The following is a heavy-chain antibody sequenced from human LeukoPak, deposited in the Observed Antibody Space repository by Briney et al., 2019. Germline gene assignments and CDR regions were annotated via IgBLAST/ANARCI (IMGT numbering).Heavy chain of an antibody. CDR1: GGSISSGNYY. J-gene: IGHJ4*02. Sequence: SQTLSLTCTVSGGSISSGNYYYSWIRQPAGKGLEWLGRIYTSGTTDYNPSLKSRVTISVDTSKNQFSLKLSSVTAADTAVYYCARGISFFDYWGQGTLVTVSS. D-gene: IGHD3-3*02. CDR3: ARGISFFDY. CDR2: IYTSGTT. V-gene: IGHV4-61*02.